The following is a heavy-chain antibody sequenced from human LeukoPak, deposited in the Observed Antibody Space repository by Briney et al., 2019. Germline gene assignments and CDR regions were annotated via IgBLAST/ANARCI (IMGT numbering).Heavy chain of an antibody. D-gene: IGHD6-13*01. CDR3: ARGLDSSSWYFDY. J-gene: IGHJ4*02. CDR2: ISAYDGDT. CDR1: GYSFNSYG. V-gene: IGHV1-18*01. Sequence: ASVKVSCKASGYSFNSYGISWVRQAPGQGLEWMGWISAYDGDTNYAQSLQGRVTMTTDTSTTTAYMELTGLRSDDTAVYYCARGLDSSSWYFDYWGQGTLVTVSS.